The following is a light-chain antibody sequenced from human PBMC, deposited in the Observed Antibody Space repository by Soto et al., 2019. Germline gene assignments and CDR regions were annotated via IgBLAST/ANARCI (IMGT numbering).Light chain of an antibody. Sequence: QSALTQPASVSGSPGQSITISCTGTNSDVGSYNLVSWYQRHPGKAPKLMIYEGIKRPSGISNRFSGSKSANTASLTISGLQAEDEADYYCCSYAGSNTLLFGGGTKLTVL. J-gene: IGLJ3*02. CDR3: CSYAGSNTLL. V-gene: IGLV2-23*01. CDR1: NSDVGSYNL. CDR2: EGI.